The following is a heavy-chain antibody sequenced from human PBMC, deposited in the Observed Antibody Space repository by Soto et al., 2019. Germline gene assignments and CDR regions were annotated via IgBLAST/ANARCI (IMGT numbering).Heavy chain of an antibody. CDR1: GYTFTSYD. V-gene: IGHV1-8*01. J-gene: IGHJ6*02. Sequence: ASVKVSCKASGYTFTSYDINWVRQATGQGLEWTGWMNPNSGNTGYAQKFQGRVTMTRNTSISTAYMELSSLRSEDTAVYYCARDQLLRYYYYGMDVWGQGTTVTVSS. D-gene: IGHD2-2*01. CDR2: MNPNSGNT. CDR3: ARDQLLRYYYYGMDV.